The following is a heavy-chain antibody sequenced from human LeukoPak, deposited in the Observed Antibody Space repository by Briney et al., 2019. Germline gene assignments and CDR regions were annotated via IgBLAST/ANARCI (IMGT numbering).Heavy chain of an antibody. CDR1: GFTFTRYW. D-gene: IGHD2-2*01. V-gene: IGHV3-7*01. Sequence: GGSLRLSCAASGFTFTRYWMNWVRQAPGKGLEWVANIKQDGSAQNYVGSVKGRFTISRDNAKNSLNLQMNSLRAEDTAVYYCATSSNAPGNHWGQGTLVTVSS. CDR2: IKQDGSAQ. CDR3: ATSSNAPGNH. J-gene: IGHJ5*02.